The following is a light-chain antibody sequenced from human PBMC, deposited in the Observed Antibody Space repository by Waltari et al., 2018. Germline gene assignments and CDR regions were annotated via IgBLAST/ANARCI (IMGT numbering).Light chain of an antibody. CDR3: QQGYNTPQKT. CDR2: AAS. J-gene: IGKJ1*01. CDR1: ERFGIY. Sequence: QIPQSPSSLSASVGDRVTITCRASERFGIYLNWYQQKTGEAPNLLIYAASSLQSGVPSRFSGSGSGTDFTLTISSLQPEDFATYYCQQGYNTPQKTVGQGTKVQIK. V-gene: IGKV1-39*01.